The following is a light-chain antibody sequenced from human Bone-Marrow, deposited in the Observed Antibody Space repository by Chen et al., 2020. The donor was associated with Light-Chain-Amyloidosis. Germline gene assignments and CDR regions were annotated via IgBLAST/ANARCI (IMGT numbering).Light chain of an antibody. CDR1: SGDIADKY. Sequence: NFILTQPHSVSASPGKTVTISCSRNSGDIADKYVQWYRQRPGSSPTPMSYEADQRPSGVPDRFSGSIARPSNSGSLTISGLQPEDEADYYCESYDSDNQVFGGGTKLTVL. CDR2: EAD. V-gene: IGLV6-57*01. CDR3: ESYDSDNQV. J-gene: IGLJ3*02.